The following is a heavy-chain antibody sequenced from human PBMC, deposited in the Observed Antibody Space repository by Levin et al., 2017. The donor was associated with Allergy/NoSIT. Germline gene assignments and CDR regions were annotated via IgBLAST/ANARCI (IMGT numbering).Heavy chain of an antibody. CDR3: ARGNVDTAMDYIDY. J-gene: IGHJ4*02. CDR1: GGSISSGGYY. Sequence: SETLSLTCTVSGGSISSGGYYWSWIRQHPGKGLEWIGYIYYSGSTYYNPSLKSRVTISVDTSKNQFSLKLSSVTAADTAVYYCARGNVDTAMDYIDYWGQGTLVTVSS. V-gene: IGHV4-31*03. CDR2: IYYSGST. D-gene: IGHD5-18*01.